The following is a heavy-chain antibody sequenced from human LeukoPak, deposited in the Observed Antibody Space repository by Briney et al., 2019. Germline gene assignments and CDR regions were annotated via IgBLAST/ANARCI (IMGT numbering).Heavy chain of an antibody. CDR2: ISSSGSMI. V-gene: IGHV3-11*04. J-gene: IGHJ4*02. CDR1: GFTFSDYY. CDR3: ARDEYIHDDLTNFDS. D-gene: IGHD4-17*01. Sequence: GGSLRLSCAASGFTFSDYYMSWIRQAPGKGLEWVSYISSSGSMISDADSVKGRFTISRDNAKKSLYLQMNSLRAEDTAVYYCARDEYIHDDLTNFDSWGQGTLVIVSS.